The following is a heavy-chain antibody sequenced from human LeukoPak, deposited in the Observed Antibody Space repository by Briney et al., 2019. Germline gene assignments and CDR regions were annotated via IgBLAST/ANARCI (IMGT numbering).Heavy chain of an antibody. D-gene: IGHD3-3*01. J-gene: IGHJ4*02. CDR2: INPSGGST. Sequence: GASVKVSCKASGYTFTNYYMHWVRQAPGQGLEWMGIINPSGGSTSYAQKFQGRVTMTRDTSTSTVYMELSSLRSEDTAVYYCAAVAGLLEWKYYFDYWGQGTLVTVSS. V-gene: IGHV1-46*01. CDR3: AAVAGLLEWKYYFDY. CDR1: GYTFTNYY.